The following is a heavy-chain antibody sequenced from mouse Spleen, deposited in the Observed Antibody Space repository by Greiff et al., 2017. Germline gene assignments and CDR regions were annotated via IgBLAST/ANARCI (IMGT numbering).Heavy chain of an antibody. Sequence: VQLQQPGAELVRPGSSVKLSCKASGYTFTSYWMDWVKQRPGQGLEWIGNIYPSDSETHYNQKFKDKATLTVDKSSSTAYMQLSSLTSEDSAVYYCARSPIYYGNYVYFDVWGTGTTVTVSS. CDR3: ARSPIYYGNYVYFDV. D-gene: IGHD2-1*01. V-gene: IGHV1-61*01. CDR1: GYTFTSYW. CDR2: IYPSDSET. J-gene: IGHJ1*03.